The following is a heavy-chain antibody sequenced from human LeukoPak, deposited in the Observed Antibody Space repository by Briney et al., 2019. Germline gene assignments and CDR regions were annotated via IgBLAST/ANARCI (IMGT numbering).Heavy chain of an antibody. CDR1: GGTFSSYA. Sequence: SVKVSCKASGGTFSSYAISWVRQAPGQGLEWMGGIIPIFGTAHYAQKFQGRVTITADESTSTAYMELSSLRSEDTAVYYCARSHGDSSGYYYWGQGTLVTVSS. CDR2: IIPIFGTA. D-gene: IGHD3-22*01. V-gene: IGHV1-69*01. J-gene: IGHJ4*02. CDR3: ARSHGDSSGYYY.